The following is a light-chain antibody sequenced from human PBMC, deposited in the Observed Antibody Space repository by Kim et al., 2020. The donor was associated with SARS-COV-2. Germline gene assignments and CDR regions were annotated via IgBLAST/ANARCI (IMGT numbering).Light chain of an antibody. CDR1: QGLSNY. Sequence: VSVGDTVTITCRASQGLSNYVAWFQQKPGKVPKRLTYTASNLESGVPSRFSGSGSGTEFTLTISSLQPEDFATYYCLQYDAYPRTFGPGTKVDIK. J-gene: IGKJ1*01. CDR3: LQYDAYPRT. CDR2: TAS. V-gene: IGKV1-17*03.